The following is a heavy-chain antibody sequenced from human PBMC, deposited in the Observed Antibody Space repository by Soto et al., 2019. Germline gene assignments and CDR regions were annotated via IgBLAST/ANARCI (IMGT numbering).Heavy chain of an antibody. J-gene: IGHJ5*01. CDR2: VYYTGTT. D-gene: IGHD3-10*01. V-gene: IGHV4-59*01. CDR3: ARDFAGRGPFDP. CDR1: GGSISSYY. Sequence: SETLSLTCTVSGGSISSYYWSWIRQPPGKGLEWIGFVYYTGTTKYNPSLKSRVTISVDMSKNEFSLKLTSVTTADTAFYFCARDFAGRGPFDPWGQGTLVTVSS.